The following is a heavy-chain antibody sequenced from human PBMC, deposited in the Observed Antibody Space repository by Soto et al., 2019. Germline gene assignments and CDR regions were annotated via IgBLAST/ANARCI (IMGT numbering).Heavy chain of an antibody. CDR3: AKARGRPWYEDY. J-gene: IGHJ4*02. CDR2: ISGSGHTT. Sequence: VQLLESGGGLVQPGGSLRLSCAASGFTFSSYAITWVRQAPGKGLEWGSSISGSGHTTYYAESVKGRFTISRDSSKNTLYLQMNSLRPEDTVLYYCAKARGRPWYEDYWGQGTLVTVSS. D-gene: IGHD3-10*01. CDR1: GFTFSSYA. V-gene: IGHV3-23*01.